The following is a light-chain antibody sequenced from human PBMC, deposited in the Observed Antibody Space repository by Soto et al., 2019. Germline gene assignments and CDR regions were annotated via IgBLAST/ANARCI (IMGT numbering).Light chain of an antibody. Sequence: EIVLTQSPGTLSLSPGERATLSCRASQSVRSTYLAWYQQKPGQAPRLLIHGASSRATGIPDRFSGSGSGTDFTLTISRLEPEDFAVHYCQYYSSSLSITFGQGTRLDIK. J-gene: IGKJ5*01. CDR1: QSVRSTY. V-gene: IGKV3-20*01. CDR3: QYYSSSLSIT. CDR2: GAS.